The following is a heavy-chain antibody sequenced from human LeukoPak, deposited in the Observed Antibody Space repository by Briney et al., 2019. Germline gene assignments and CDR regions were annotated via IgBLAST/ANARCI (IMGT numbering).Heavy chain of an antibody. CDR1: GFSFGAYL. V-gene: IGHV3-49*04. CDR2: IRGKAYGETP. D-gene: IGHD2-15*01. CDR3: TRGYCSGAGCYPSDY. Sequence: GGSLRLSCTASGFSFGAYLISWVRQAPGQGLEWVGYIRGKAYGETPEYAASVKGRFTISRDDSKSIAYLEMNSLKSEDTAVYYCTRGYCSGAGCYPSDYWGQGTLVTVSS. J-gene: IGHJ4*02.